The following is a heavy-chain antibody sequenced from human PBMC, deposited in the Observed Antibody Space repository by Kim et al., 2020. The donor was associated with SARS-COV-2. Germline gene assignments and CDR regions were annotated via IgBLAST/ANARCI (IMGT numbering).Heavy chain of an antibody. D-gene: IGHD4-4*01. J-gene: IGHJ6*02. CDR3: ARDYSRYYYGMDV. V-gene: IGHV3-33*01. Sequence: YADSWKCRFTISRDNSKNTLYLQMNSRRAEDTAVYYCARDYSRYYYGMDVWGQGTTVTVSS.